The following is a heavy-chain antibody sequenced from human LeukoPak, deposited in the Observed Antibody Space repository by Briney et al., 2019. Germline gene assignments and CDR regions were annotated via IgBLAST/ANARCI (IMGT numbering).Heavy chain of an antibody. D-gene: IGHD3-22*01. Sequence: LPGGSLRLSCAASGFTFGTYWMSWVRQAPGKGLEWVANIKEEGSEKYYADSVEGRFTISRDNAKNSLYLQMNILRADDTAVYYCATSLFYYSSGSLADASDIWGQGPMVPVSS. CDR1: GFTFGTYW. J-gene: IGHJ3*02. CDR3: ATSLFYYSSGSLADASDI. CDR2: IKEEGSEK. V-gene: IGHV3-7*01.